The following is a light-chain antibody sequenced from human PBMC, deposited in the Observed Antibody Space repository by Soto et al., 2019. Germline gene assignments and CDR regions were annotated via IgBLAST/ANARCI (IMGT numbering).Light chain of an antibody. V-gene: IGKV1-5*01. CDR3: QQYTNTNNPWM. CDR1: QTISTW. CDR2: DAS. Sequence: DIQVTQSPPTLSASVGDRVTITRRAIQTISTWMAWYQQKPVKAPKLLVYDASTLQSGVASRFSGSGSGTEFTLIISGLQPDDSATYYCQQYTNTNNPWMFGQGTKVDI. J-gene: IGKJ1*01.